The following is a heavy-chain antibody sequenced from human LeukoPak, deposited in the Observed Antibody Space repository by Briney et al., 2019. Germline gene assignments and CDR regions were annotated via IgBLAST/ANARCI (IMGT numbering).Heavy chain of an antibody. V-gene: IGHV1-2*02. CDR1: GYTFTGCY. CDR2: INPNSGGT. Sequence: ASVKVSCKASGYTFTGCYMHWVRQAPGQGLEWMGWINPNSGGTNYAQKFQGRVTMTRDTSISTAYMELSRLRSDDTAVYYCARNYYDSSGQFYYFDYWGQGTLVTVSS. CDR3: ARNYYDSSGQFYYFDY. J-gene: IGHJ4*02. D-gene: IGHD3-22*01.